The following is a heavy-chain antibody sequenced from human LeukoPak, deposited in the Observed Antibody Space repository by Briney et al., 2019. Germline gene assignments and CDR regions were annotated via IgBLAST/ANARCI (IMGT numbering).Heavy chain of an antibody. D-gene: IGHD3-9*01. CDR1: GYTFTGYY. Sequence: ASVKVSCKASGYTFTGYYMHWVRQAPGQGLEWMGWINPNSGGTSYAQKFQGRVTMTRDTSISTAYMELSRLRSDDTAVYYCARDRYDILTGPAVYYYYYGMDVWGQGTTVTVSS. CDR3: ARDRYDILTGPAVYYYYYGMDV. V-gene: IGHV1-2*02. J-gene: IGHJ6*02. CDR2: INPNSGGT.